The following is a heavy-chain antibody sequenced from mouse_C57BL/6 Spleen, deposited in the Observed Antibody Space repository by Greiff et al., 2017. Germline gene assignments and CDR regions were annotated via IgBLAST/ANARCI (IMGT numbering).Heavy chain of an antibody. CDR2: IDPSDSYT. J-gene: IGHJ4*01. CDR3: ARSYYGSSLYYSMDY. Sequence: VQLQQPGAELVMPGASVKLSCKASGYTFTSYWMHWVKQRPGQGLEWIGEIDPSDSYTNYNQKFKGKSTLTVDKSSSTAYMQLSSLTSEDSAVYYCARSYYGSSLYYSMDYWGQGTSVTVSS. D-gene: IGHD1-1*01. V-gene: IGHV1-69*01. CDR1: GYTFTSYW.